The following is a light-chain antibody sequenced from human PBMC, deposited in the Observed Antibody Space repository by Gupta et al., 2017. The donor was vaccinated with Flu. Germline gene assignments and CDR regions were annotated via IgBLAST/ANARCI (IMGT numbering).Light chain of an antibody. CDR1: SLPDQY. Sequence: SSELKQPPSVSASPGQTATITCSGDSLPDQYAYWYQQRPGQAPRLIIFKDTGRPSGIPERFSGSSSGTGVTLTISGVQAADEADYYCQTADRSGTWVFGGGTRLTVL. CDR3: QTADRSGTWV. V-gene: IGLV3-25*02. CDR2: KDT. J-gene: IGLJ3*02.